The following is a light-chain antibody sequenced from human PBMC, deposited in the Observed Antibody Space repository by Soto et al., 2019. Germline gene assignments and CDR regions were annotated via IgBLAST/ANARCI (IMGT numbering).Light chain of an antibody. Sequence: QSVLTQPPSGSGTPGQGVTFSGAGSSSNIGSNFVYWCQHLPGKAPKLLIYRNHQRSSGVPDRLSGSKSGTSASLAISGLRSEDEADYYCAAWDGSLKGWVFGGGTKVTVL. CDR3: AAWDGSLKGWV. V-gene: IGLV1-47*01. J-gene: IGLJ3*02. CDR2: RNH. CDR1: SSNIGSNF.